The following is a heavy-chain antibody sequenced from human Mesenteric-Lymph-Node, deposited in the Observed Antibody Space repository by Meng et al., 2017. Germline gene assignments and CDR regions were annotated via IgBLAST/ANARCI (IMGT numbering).Heavy chain of an antibody. V-gene: IGHV4-61*02. Sequence: SETLSLTCTVSGDSISSGSYYWSWSRQPAGKGLEWIGRIYSSGTTNYNPSLKSRVTISVDTSKNQFSLNLTSVTAADTAVYYCARGPAPWSASVVGGAYYFDNWGQGTLVTVSS. CDR2: IYSSGTT. CDR3: ARGPAPWSASVVGGAYYFDN. D-gene: IGHD1-26*01. CDR1: GDSISSGSYY. J-gene: IGHJ4*02.